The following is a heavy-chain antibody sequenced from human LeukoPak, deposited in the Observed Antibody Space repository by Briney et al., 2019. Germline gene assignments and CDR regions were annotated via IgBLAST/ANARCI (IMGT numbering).Heavy chain of an antibody. CDR2: IYYSGNT. V-gene: IGHV4-39*07. J-gene: IGHJ6*03. CDR3: ARVKDPGGYYYYYYMDV. D-gene: IGHD3-16*01. Sequence: SETLSLTCTVSGGSIISSSYYWGWIRQPPGKGLEWIGSIYYSGNTDYNPSLKSRVTISVDTSKNQFSLKLSSVTAADTAMYYCARVKDPGGYYYYYYMDVWGKGTTVTVSS. CDR1: GGSIISSSYY.